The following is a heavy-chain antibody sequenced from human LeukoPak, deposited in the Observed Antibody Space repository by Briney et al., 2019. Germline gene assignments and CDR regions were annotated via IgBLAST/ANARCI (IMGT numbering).Heavy chain of an antibody. V-gene: IGHV3-30-3*01. CDR1: GFTFSSYA. CDR2: ISYDGSNK. CDR3: ARDQNNWFDP. Sequence: GRALRLSCAASGFTFSSYAMHWVRQAPGKGLEGVAVISYDGSNKYYADSVKGRFTISRDNSKNTLYLQMNSLRAEDTAVYYCARDQNNWFDPWGQGTLVTVSS. J-gene: IGHJ5*02.